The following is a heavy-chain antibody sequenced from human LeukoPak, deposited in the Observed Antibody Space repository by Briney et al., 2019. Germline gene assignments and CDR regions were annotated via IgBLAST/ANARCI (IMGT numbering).Heavy chain of an antibody. CDR1: GFTLGSYW. V-gene: IGHV3-7*01. CDR3: AKEIVGYDAFDI. J-gene: IGHJ3*02. CDR2: IRQDGNVR. D-gene: IGHD1-1*01. Sequence: GGSLRLSCTASGFTLGSYWVSWVRQTPAKGLEWMANIRQDGNVRYYMDSVRGRFTISRDNAENSLYLQMNNLRADDTALYYCAKEIVGYDAFDIWGQGTMVTVSS.